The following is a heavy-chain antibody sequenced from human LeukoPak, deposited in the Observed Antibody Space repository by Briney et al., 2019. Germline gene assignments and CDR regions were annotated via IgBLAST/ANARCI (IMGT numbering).Heavy chain of an antibody. CDR1: GGSISSGGYS. Sequence: SETLSRNCAVSGGSISSGGYSWRWIRQPPGKGLEWIGYSYHSGSTYYNPSLKSRVTITVDRSKNQFSLKLSSVTAADTAVYYWARGLDGMDVWGQGTTVTVSS. CDR2: SYHSGST. CDR3: ARGLDGMDV. V-gene: IGHV4-30-2*01. J-gene: IGHJ6*02.